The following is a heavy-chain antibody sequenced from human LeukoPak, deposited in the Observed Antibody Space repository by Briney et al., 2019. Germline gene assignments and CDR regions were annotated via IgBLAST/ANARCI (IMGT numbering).Heavy chain of an antibody. V-gene: IGHV1-8*03. J-gene: IGHJ3*02. Sequence: ASVKVSCKASGYTFTSYDINWVRQATGQGLEWKGWINPNSGNTGYAQKFQGRVTITRNTSISTAYMELSSLRSEDTAVYYCARVYYDFWSGFDPRSAFDIWGQGTMVTVSS. CDR1: GYTFTSYD. D-gene: IGHD3-3*01. CDR2: INPNSGNT. CDR3: ARVYYDFWSGFDPRSAFDI.